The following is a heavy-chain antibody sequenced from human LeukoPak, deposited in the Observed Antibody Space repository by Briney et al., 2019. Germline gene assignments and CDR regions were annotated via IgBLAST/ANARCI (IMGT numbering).Heavy chain of an antibody. CDR1: GGSISSSSYY. D-gene: IGHD3-9*01. V-gene: IGHV4-39*01. Sequence: SETLSLTCTVSGGSISSSSYYWGWIRQPPGKGLEWIGSIYYSGSTYYNPSLKSRVTISVDTSKNQFSLKLSSVTAADTAVYYCASCILTGYYKGRQFDYWGQGTLVTVSS. J-gene: IGHJ4*02. CDR3: ASCILTGYYKGRQFDY. CDR2: IYYSGST.